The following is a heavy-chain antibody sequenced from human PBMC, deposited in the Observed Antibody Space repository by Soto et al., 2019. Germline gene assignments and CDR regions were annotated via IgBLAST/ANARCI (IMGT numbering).Heavy chain of an antibody. Sequence: SEPLSLTCTVSGGSISSSSYYWGWIRQPPGKGLEWIGSIYYSGSTYYNPPLKSLVTISVDTSKYQFSLKLSSVTAAVTYLYYCARRGVGHSSGYLDYWGQGTLVTVSS. J-gene: IGHJ4*02. CDR2: IYYSGST. D-gene: IGHD3-22*01. V-gene: IGHV4-39*01. CDR1: GGSISSSSYY. CDR3: ARRGVGHSSGYLDY.